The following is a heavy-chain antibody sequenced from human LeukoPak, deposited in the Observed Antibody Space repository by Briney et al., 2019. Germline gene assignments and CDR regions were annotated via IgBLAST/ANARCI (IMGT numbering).Heavy chain of an antibody. D-gene: IGHD3-22*01. J-gene: IGHJ4*02. V-gene: IGHV1-69*01. Sequence: SVKVSCKASGGTFSSYAISWVRQAPGQGLEWMGGIIPIFGTANYAQKFQGRVTITADESTSTAYMELSSLRSEDTAVYYCAREDFYDTSGYYKPKLDYWGQGTLVTVSS. CDR1: GGTFSSYA. CDR2: IIPIFGTA. CDR3: AREDFYDTSGYYKPKLDY.